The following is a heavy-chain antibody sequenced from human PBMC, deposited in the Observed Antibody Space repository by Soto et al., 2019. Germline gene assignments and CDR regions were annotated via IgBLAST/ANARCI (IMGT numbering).Heavy chain of an antibody. CDR3: ARGGYCGGDCYSSY. CDR2: IIPIFGTA. D-gene: IGHD2-21*02. J-gene: IGHJ4*02. CDR1: GGTFSSYA. V-gene: IGHV1-69*13. Sequence: SVKVSCKASGGTFSSYAISWVRQAPGQGLEWMGGIIPIFGTANYAQKFQGRVTITADESTSTAYMELSSLRSEDTAVYYCARGGYCGGDCYSSYWGQGTLVTVSS.